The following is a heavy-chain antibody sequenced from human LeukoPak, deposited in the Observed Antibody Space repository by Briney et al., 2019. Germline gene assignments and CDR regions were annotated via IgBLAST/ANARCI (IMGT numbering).Heavy chain of an antibody. J-gene: IGHJ4*02. Sequence: SETLSLTCTVSGASISSYYWSWIRQPPGKGLEWIGDIYYSGSIKYNPSLKSRVTTSVDTSKNQFSLKLSSVTAADTAIYYCARENPSGYYNRPIDYWGQGTLVTVSS. D-gene: IGHD3-22*01. CDR3: ARENPSGYYNRPIDY. CDR2: IYYSGSI. CDR1: GASISSYY. V-gene: IGHV4-59*01.